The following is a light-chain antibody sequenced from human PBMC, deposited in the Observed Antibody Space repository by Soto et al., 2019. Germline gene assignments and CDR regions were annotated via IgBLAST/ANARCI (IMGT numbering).Light chain of an antibody. CDR3: SLYASTNTFM. J-gene: IGLJ3*02. CDR2: EAT. CDR1: SSDIGRYNL. Sequence: QSALTQPASVSGSPGQSITISCTGTSSDIGRYNLVSWYQQHPAKPPKLMIYEATKRPSGVSNRFSGSKSGNTASLTISGLQAEDEADYYCSLYASTNTFMFGGGTKLTVL. V-gene: IGLV2-23*02.